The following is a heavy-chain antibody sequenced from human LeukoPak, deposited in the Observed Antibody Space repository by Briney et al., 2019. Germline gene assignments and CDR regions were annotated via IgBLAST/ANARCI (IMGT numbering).Heavy chain of an antibody. D-gene: IGHD3-10*01. CDR1: GFTFSSYG. CDR2: ISYDGSNK. J-gene: IGHJ4*02. CDR3: AKDRDYFDY. Sequence: GGSLRLSCAASGFTFSSYGMHWVRQAPGKGLEWVAVISYDGSNKYYADSVKGRFTISRDNSKNTLYLQMNSLRAEDTAVYYCAKDRDYFDYWGQGTLVTVSS. V-gene: IGHV3-30*18.